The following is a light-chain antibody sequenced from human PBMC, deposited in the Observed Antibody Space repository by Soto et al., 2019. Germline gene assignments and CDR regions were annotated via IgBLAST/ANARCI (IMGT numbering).Light chain of an antibody. CDR1: SSDVGGYNY. CDR3: SSYTTSSTLYV. Sequence: QSVRTQPASGSGAPGQASSISCTGTSSDVGGYNYVSWYQQHPGKAPKLMIYDVSNRPSGVSNRFSGSKSGNTASLTISGLQAEDEAAYYCSSYTTSSTLYVFGTGTKVTVL. J-gene: IGLJ1*01. CDR2: DVS. V-gene: IGLV2-14*01.